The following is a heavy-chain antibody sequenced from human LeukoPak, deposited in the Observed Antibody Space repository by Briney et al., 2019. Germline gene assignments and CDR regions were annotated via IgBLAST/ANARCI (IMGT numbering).Heavy chain of an antibody. CDR3: ARDVAYYYGSGTYDGHDAFDI. CDR2: IIPNFGTA. D-gene: IGHD3-10*01. V-gene: IGHV1-69*13. J-gene: IGHJ3*02. Sequence: SVKVSYKASGGTFSSYAISWVRQAPGQGLEWMGAIIPNFGTANYAQKFQGRVTITADESTSTAYMELSSLRSEDTAVYFCARDVAYYYGSGTYDGHDAFDIWGQGTMVTVSS. CDR1: GGTFSSYA.